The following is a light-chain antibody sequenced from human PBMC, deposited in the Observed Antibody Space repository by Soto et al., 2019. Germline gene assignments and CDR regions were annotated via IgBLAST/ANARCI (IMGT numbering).Light chain of an antibody. Sequence: DIQMSQSPSTLSASVGDRVTITCRASQSTSSWLAWYQQKPGKAPKLLIYKTSTLESGVPSRFSASGAGTEFTLTIGCLQPDEFATYYCQQYSPYSYTFGQGTKLEIK. CDR2: KTS. V-gene: IGKV1-5*03. CDR3: QQYSPYSYT. J-gene: IGKJ2*01. CDR1: QSTSSW.